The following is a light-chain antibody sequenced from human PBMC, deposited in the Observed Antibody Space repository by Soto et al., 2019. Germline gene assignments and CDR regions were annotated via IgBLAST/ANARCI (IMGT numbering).Light chain of an antibody. V-gene: IGKV3-20*01. CDR1: QSVSSSY. Sequence: EIVLTPSPGTLSLSPAETPRLSCSASQSVSSSYLAWYQQRPGQAPRLLIYGASSRATGIPDRFSGSGSGTDFTLTISSLQSEDFSLYYCQHYVERSPITFGQGTRLEIK. CDR3: QHYVERSPIT. CDR2: GAS. J-gene: IGKJ5*01.